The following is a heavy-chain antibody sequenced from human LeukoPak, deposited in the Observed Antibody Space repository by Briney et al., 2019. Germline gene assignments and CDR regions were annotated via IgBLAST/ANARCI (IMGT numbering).Heavy chain of an antibody. V-gene: IGHV1-69*13. CDR2: IIPIFGTA. CDR3: ATTGDYFYFDY. J-gene: IGHJ4*02. CDR1: GGTFSSYA. Sequence: GASVKVSCKASGGTFSSYAISWVRQAPGQGLEWMGGIIPIFGTANYAQKFQGRVTITADESTSTAYMELSSLRSEDTAVYYCATTGDYFYFDYWGQGTLVTVSS. D-gene: IGHD2/OR15-2a*01.